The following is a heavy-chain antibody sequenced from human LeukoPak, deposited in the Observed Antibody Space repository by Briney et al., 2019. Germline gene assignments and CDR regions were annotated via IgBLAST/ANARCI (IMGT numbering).Heavy chain of an antibody. Sequence: GGSLRLSCAASGFTFSSYSMNWVRLAPGKGLEWVSYISSSSSTIYYADSVKRRFAISRVNGKNSLYMQMNSMRAEETAVYYCARVDQLDAFDIWGQGTMVTVSS. V-gene: IGHV3-48*01. CDR3: ARVDQLDAFDI. CDR2: ISSSSSTI. J-gene: IGHJ3*02. CDR1: GFTFSSYS. D-gene: IGHD6-6*01.